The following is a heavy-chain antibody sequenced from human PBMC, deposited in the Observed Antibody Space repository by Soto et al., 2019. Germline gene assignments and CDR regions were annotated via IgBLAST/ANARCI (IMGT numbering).Heavy chain of an antibody. CDR3: SKRRTYSSAWYEFDY. V-gene: IGHV3-23*01. J-gene: IGHJ4*02. CDR2: ISSGGGTT. CDR1: GFTRSSYA. D-gene: IGHD6-19*01. Sequence: GGSLRLSCAASGFTRSSYAMSWVRQAPGKGLEWVSAISSGGGTTYYADSVKGRFTISRDNSKTTLYLQLSSLRAEDTAVYYCSKRRTYSSAWYEFDYWGQGTLVTVSS.